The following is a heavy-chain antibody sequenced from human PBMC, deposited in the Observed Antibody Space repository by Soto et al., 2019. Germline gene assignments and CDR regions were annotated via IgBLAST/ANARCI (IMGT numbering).Heavy chain of an antibody. Sequence: QVPLVQSGAEVKKPGASVKVSCKASGYTFTSYVLSWVRQAPGQGLEWMGWLSAYNGNTNYAQKLQGRVTITTDTSTRTTYMALRTLRFDDAVVCCCASVASYCGSTSCYTGFIDYWGQGTLVTVSS. V-gene: IGHV1-18*01. CDR1: GYTFTSYV. CDR2: LSAYNGNT. J-gene: IGHJ4*02. D-gene: IGHD2-2*02. CDR3: ASVASYCGSTSCYTGFIDY.